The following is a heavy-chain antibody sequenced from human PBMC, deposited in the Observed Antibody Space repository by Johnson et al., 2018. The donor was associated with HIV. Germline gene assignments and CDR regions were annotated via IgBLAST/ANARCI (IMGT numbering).Heavy chain of an antibody. Sequence: QVQLVESGGGVVQPGRSLRLSCAASGFTFSSYPIHWVRQAPGKGLEWVAVISYDGSNKYYADSVKGRFTISRDNSKNTLYLQMNSLKTEDTAVYYCTRRRDLDAFDIWGQGTMVTVSS. CDR3: TRRRDLDAFDI. CDR1: GFTFSSYP. CDR2: ISYDGSNK. J-gene: IGHJ3*02. V-gene: IGHV3-30*04.